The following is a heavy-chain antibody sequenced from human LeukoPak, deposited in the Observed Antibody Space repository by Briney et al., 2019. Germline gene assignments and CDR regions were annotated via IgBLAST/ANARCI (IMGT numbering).Heavy chain of an antibody. Sequence: GGSLRLSCAASGFTVSSNYMSWVRQAPGKGLEWVSLIYSGGSTYYADSVKGRFTISRDNSKNTLYLQMNSLRAADTAVYYCAKNAAAQQLVHYFYSWGEGAPVTASP. V-gene: IGHV3-53*01. CDR2: IYSGGST. CDR1: GFTVSSNY. CDR3: AKNAAAQQLVHYFYS. D-gene: IGHD6-13*01. J-gene: IGHJ4*02.